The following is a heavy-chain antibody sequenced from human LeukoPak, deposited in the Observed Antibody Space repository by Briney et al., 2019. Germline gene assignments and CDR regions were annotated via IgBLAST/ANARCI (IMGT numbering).Heavy chain of an antibody. CDR3: VRIPNTASPPNWFDP. J-gene: IGHJ5*02. V-gene: IGHV5-51*01. Sequence: LGESLKISCKGSGYSFTNYWINWVRQMPGKGLEWMGAIYPGNSHVRYNPPLQGQVTISADTSFGVAYLQWSSLKTSDTGMYYCVRIPNTASPPNWFDPWGQGTLVTVSS. CDR1: GYSFTNYW. D-gene: IGHD5-18*01. CDR2: IYPGNSHV.